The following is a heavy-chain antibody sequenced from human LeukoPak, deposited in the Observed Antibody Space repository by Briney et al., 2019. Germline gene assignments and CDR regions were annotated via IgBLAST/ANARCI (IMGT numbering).Heavy chain of an antibody. CDR2: ISGSGGST. Sequence: GGSLRLSCAASGFTFSSYAMSWVRQAPGKGLEWVSAISGSGGSTYYADSVKGRFTISRDNSKNTLYLQMNSLRAEDTAVYYCAKDRGVGDIVVVTAEAFDIWGQGTMVTVSS. CDR1: GFTFSSYA. D-gene: IGHD2-2*01. V-gene: IGHV3-23*01. CDR3: AKDRGVGDIVVVTAEAFDI. J-gene: IGHJ3*02.